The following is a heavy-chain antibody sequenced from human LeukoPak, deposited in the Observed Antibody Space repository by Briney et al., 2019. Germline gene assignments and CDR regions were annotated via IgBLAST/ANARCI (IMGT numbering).Heavy chain of an antibody. CDR2: ISYDGSNK. J-gene: IGHJ3*02. Sequence: PGGSLRLSCAASGFTFSSYAMHWVRQAPGKGLEWVAVISYDGSNKYYADSVKGRFTISRDNSKNTLYLQMNSLRAEDTAVYYCARDTGAAFDIWGQGTMVTVSS. D-gene: IGHD3-10*01. CDR3: ARDTGAAFDI. CDR1: GFTFSSYA. V-gene: IGHV3-30-3*01.